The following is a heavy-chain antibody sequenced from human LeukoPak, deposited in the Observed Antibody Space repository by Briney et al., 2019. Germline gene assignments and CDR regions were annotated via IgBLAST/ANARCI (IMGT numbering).Heavy chain of an antibody. Sequence: ASVKVSCKASGYTFTNYAMNWVRQAPGQGLEWMGWIHPSTGNPTYAQDFTGRFVFSLDTSVSTTYLQISSLKAEDTAVYYCARAYQRLGELSLPDYWGQGTLVTVSS. J-gene: IGHJ4*02. V-gene: IGHV7-4-1*02. CDR1: GYTFTNYA. CDR2: IHPSTGNP. CDR3: ARAYQRLGELSLPDY. D-gene: IGHD3-16*02.